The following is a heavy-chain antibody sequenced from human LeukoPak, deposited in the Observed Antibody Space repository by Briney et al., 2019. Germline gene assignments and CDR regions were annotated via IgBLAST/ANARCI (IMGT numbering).Heavy chain of an antibody. CDR2: IASKTDGGAT. D-gene: IGHD3-10*01. CDR3: TTGIRGD. CDR1: GLTVTNAW. J-gene: IGHJ4*02. Sequence: GGSLRLSCSASGLTVTNAWMNWVRQAPGEGLDWVGRIASKTDGGATDYAAPVKGRFTVSRDDSKNTLNLQMNSLKTEDTAVYYCTTGIRGDWGQGTLVTVSS. V-gene: IGHV3-15*07.